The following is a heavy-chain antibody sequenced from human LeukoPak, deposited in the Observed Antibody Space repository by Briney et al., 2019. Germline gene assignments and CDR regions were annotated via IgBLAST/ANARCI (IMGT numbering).Heavy chain of an antibody. V-gene: IGHV4-39*07. CDR2: IYYSGST. D-gene: IGHD3-3*01. Sequence: PSETLSLTCTVSGGSISSSSYYWGWIRQPPGKGLEWIGSIYYSGSTYYNPSLKSRVTISVDTSKNQFSLKLSSVTAADTAVYYCARSEVWSGYSFDYWGQGTLVTVSS. J-gene: IGHJ4*02. CDR1: GGSISSSSYY. CDR3: ARSEVWSGYSFDY.